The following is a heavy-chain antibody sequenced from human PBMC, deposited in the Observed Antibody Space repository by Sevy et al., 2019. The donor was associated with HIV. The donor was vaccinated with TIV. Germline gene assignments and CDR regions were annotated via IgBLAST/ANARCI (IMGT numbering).Heavy chain of an antibody. CDR2: IYYSGST. J-gene: IGHJ5*02. Sequence: SETLSLTCTVSGGSISSYYWSWIRQPPGKGLEWIGYIYYSGSTNYNPSLKSRVTISVDTSKNQFSLNLSSVTAADTAVYYCAREDRRVGQWLAGWFDPWGQGTLVTVSS. CDR1: GGSISSYY. D-gene: IGHD6-19*01. CDR3: AREDRRVGQWLAGWFDP. V-gene: IGHV4-59*01.